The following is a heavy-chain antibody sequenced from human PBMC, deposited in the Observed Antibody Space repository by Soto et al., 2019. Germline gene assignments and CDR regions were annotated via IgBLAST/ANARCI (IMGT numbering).Heavy chain of an antibody. J-gene: IGHJ6*03. Sequence: EVQLVESGGGWVQPGRSLRLSCAASGFTCDVYAMHWVRQAPGKGLRWASGIRWNSGSIGHADSVKGRFTISRDNAKNSMYLQMNSLRAEDTALYYCAKESVAGTLTFYYYMDVWGKGTTVTVSS. CDR3: AKESVAGTLTFYYYMDV. CDR2: IRWNSGSI. D-gene: IGHD6-19*01. V-gene: IGHV3-9*01. CDR1: GFTCDVYA.